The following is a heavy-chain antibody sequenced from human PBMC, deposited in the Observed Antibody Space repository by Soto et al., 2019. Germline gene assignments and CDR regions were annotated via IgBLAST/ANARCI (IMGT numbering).Heavy chain of an antibody. CDR2: ISGSGGST. Sequence: EVQLLESGGGLVQPGGSLRLSCAASGYTFSSYAMSWVRQAPGKGLEWVSAISGSGGSTYYADSVQGRFTIARDNSNNTLYLQMMSLRAEDTAVYYCAKDLVRGFGYWGHVALVTVSS. V-gene: IGHV3-23*01. J-gene: IGHJ4*01. CDR3: AKDLVRGFGY. CDR1: GYTFSSYA. D-gene: IGHD6-6*01.